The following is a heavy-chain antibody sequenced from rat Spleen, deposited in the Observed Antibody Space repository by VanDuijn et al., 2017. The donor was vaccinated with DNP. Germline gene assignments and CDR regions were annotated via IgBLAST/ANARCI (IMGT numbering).Heavy chain of an antibody. Sequence: EVQLVESGGGLVQPGKSMELSCAASGFNFIGYWMGWVRQAPTKGLEWVACMSPTTRSSYYRDSVRGRFTVSRDDAKGSLYLQMNSLRSEDTATYYCARGVYYYSATYWYFDFWGPGTMVTVSS. V-gene: IGHV5-22*01. CDR2: MSPTTRSS. CDR1: GFNFIGYW. J-gene: IGHJ1*01. D-gene: IGHD1-1*01. CDR3: ARGVYYYSATYWYFDF.